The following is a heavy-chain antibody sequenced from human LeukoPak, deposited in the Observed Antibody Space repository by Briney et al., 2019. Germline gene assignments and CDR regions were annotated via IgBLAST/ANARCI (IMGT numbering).Heavy chain of an antibody. D-gene: IGHD2-15*01. V-gene: IGHV3-66*01. CDR2: IYSGGST. CDR3: ARARRYCSGGSCYSSWFDP. Sequence: GGSLRLSCAASGFTVSSNYMSWVRQAPGKGLEWVSVIYSGGSTYYADSVKGRFTISRDNSKNTLYLQMNSLRAEDTAVYCCARARRYCSGGSCYSSWFDPWGQGTLVTVSS. J-gene: IGHJ5*02. CDR1: GFTVSSNY.